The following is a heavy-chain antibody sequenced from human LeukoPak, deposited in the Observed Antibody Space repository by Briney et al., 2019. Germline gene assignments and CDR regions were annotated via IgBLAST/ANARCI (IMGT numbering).Heavy chain of an antibody. V-gene: IGHV3-30*02. CDR2: IRYDGSNK. D-gene: IGHD4-17*01. J-gene: IGHJ4*02. Sequence: GGSLRLSCAASGFTFSSYGMHWVRQAPGKGLEWVAFIRYDGSNKYYADSVKGRFTVSRDNSKNTLYLQMNSLRAEDTAVYYCAKDAENDYGDVEDYWGQGTLVTVSS. CDR1: GFTFSSYG. CDR3: AKDAENDYGDVEDY.